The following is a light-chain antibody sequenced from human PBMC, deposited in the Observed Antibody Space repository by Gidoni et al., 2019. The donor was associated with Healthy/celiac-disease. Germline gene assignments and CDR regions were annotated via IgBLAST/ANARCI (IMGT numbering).Light chain of an antibody. CDR3: QQSYSTPFT. J-gene: IGKJ3*01. V-gene: IGKV1-39*01. CDR2: AAS. Sequence: DIEMTQSPSSLSASVEDSVTITCRASQSISSYLNWYQQIPGKAPKLLIYAASSLQSGVPSMFSGSGSGTDFTLTISSLQPEDFATYYCQQSYSTPFTFGPGTKVDIK. CDR1: QSISSY.